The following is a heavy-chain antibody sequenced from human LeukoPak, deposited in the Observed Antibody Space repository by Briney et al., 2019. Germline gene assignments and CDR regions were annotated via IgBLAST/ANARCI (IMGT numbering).Heavy chain of an antibody. CDR1: GYTFTSYG. CDR3: ARDGATLGVVTAYYYYYYGMDV. J-gene: IGHJ6*02. CDR2: ISAYNGNT. Sequence: ASVKVSCKASGYTFTSYGISWVRQAPGQGLEWMGWISAYNGNTNYAQRLQGRVTMTTDTSTSTAYMELGSLRSDDTAVYYCARDGATLGVVTAYYYYYYGMDVWGQGTTVTVSS. D-gene: IGHD3-3*01. V-gene: IGHV1-18*01.